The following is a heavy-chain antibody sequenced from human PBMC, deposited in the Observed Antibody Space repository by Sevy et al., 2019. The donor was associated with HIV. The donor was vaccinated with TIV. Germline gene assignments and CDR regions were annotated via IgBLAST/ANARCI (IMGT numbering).Heavy chain of an antibody. CDR3: ARCRWDVVDAPGATPGCYFDS. J-gene: IGHJ4*02. D-gene: IGHD2-2*02. V-gene: IGHV4-59*12. Sequence: SETLSLTCSVSGDSINNFYWAWIRQPPGKGLEWIGYISYSGTTDYSPSLKSRVDISIDTSMKQFSLNLKSVTAADTAVYYCARCRWDVVDAPGATPGCYFDSWGQGTLVTVSS. CDR1: GDSINNFY. CDR2: ISYSGTT.